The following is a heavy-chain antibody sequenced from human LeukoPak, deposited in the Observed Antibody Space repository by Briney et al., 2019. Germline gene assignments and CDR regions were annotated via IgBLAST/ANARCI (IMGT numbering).Heavy chain of an antibody. Sequence: SETLSLTCAVYGGSFSGYYWSWIRQPPGKGLEWIGGINHSGSTNYNPSLKSRVTISVDTSKNQFSLKLSSVTAADTAVYYCARGGPTYYDFWSGYRIDYWGQGTLVTVSS. CDR3: ARGGPTYYDFWSGYRIDY. D-gene: IGHD3-3*01. J-gene: IGHJ4*02. V-gene: IGHV4-34*01. CDR2: INHSGST. CDR1: GGSFSGYY.